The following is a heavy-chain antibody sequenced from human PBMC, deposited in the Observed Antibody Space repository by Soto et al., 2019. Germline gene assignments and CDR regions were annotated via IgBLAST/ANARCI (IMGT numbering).Heavy chain of an antibody. CDR2: ISYDGSNK. Sequence: QVQLVESGGGVVQPGRSLRLSCAASGFTFSSYGMHWVRQAPGKGLEWVAVISYDGSNKYYADSVKGRFTISRDNSKTTRYLQLNTPRAEDTAVYYCAKARSIRGSSPADYWGQGTLVTVSS. J-gene: IGHJ4*02. CDR1: GFTFSSYG. V-gene: IGHV3-30*18. D-gene: IGHD3-10*01. CDR3: AKARSIRGSSPADY.